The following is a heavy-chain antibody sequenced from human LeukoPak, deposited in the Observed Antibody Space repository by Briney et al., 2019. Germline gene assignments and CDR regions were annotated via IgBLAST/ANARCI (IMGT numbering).Heavy chain of an antibody. CDR1: GFTFGSYW. CDR3: ARDWSSGSYSYYFDY. D-gene: IGHD1-26*01. V-gene: IGHV3-7*01. CDR2: ISQGGGDK. Sequence: GGSLRLSCAASGFTFGSYWMSWVRQAPGKGLEWVASISQGGGDKYYVDSVKGRFTISRDNAKNSLYLQMNTLRAEDTAVYYCARDWSSGSYSYYFDYWGQGTLVTVSS. J-gene: IGHJ4*02.